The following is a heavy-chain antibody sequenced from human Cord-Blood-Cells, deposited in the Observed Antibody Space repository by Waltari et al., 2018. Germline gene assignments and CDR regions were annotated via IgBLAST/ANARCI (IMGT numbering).Heavy chain of an antibody. CDR1: GFSLSNARMG. J-gene: IGHJ4*02. V-gene: IGHV2-26*01. CDR3: ARISPESRVADY. CDR2: IFSNDEK. Sequence: QVTLKESGPVLVKPTETLTLTCTVSGFSLSNARMGVSWIRQPPGKALEWLAHIFSNDEKSYSTSLKSRLTISKDTSKSQVVLTMTNMDPVDTATYYCARISPESRVADYWGQGTLVTVSS.